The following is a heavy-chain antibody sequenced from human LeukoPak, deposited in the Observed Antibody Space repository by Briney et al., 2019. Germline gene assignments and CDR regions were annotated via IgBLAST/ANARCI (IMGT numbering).Heavy chain of an antibody. CDR2: ISSSSSTI. CDR1: GFTFSSYS. V-gene: IGHV3-48*01. CDR3: AREKPRGSHDY. D-gene: IGHD1-26*01. Sequence: PVGSLRLSCAASGFTFSSYSMNWVRQAPGKGLEWVSYISSSSSTIYYADSVKGRFTISRDNAKNSLYLQMNSLRAEDTAVYYCAREKPRGSHDYWGQGTLVTVSS. J-gene: IGHJ4*02.